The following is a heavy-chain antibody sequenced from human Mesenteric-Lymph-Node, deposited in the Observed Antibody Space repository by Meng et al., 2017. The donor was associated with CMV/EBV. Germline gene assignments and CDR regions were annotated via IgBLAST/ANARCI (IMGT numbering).Heavy chain of an antibody. CDR3: ARRGTGYDSPFDY. Sequence: GESLKISCESSGYAFTSFWIGWVRQMPGKGLEWMGAVYGADSDSRYSPSFQGQVTFSSDKSISTAYLQWSSLKASDTAMYYCARRGTGYDSPFDYWGRGTLVTVS. J-gene: IGHJ4*02. CDR1: GYAFTSFW. V-gene: IGHV5-51*01. D-gene: IGHD5-12*01. CDR2: VYGADSDS.